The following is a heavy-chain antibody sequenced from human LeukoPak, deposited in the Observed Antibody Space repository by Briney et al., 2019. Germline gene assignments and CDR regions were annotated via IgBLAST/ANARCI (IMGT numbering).Heavy chain of an antibody. CDR3: ATLHQGCSNWDGY. CDR2: ITYGSTTM. V-gene: IGHV3-48*01. D-gene: IGHD1-1*01. Sequence: PGGSLRLSCAASGFTFRTYSMNWVRQAPGKGLGWVSYITYGSTTMYYADSVKGRFTISRDNAKNSLYLQMNSLRAEDTAVYYCATLHQGCSNWDGYWGQGTLVTVSS. J-gene: IGHJ4*02. CDR1: GFTFRTYS.